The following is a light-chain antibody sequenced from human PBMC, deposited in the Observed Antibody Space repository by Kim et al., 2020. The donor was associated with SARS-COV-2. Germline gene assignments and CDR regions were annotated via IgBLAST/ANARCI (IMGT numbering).Light chain of an antibody. Sequence: ETVLTQSPGTLSLSPGERATLSCRASQTVSSAYLAWFQQKPGQAPRLLIYEASNRATGIPDRFSGSGSGTDFTLTISRLEPEDFAVYFCQQYGNSPRTFGQGTKVDIK. CDR1: QTVSSAY. J-gene: IGKJ1*01. CDR2: EAS. V-gene: IGKV3-20*01. CDR3: QQYGNSPRT.